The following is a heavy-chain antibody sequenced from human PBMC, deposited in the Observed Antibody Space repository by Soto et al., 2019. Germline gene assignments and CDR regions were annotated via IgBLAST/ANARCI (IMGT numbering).Heavy chain of an antibody. J-gene: IGHJ3*02. Sequence: SVKVSCKASGFTFTSSAVQWVRQARGQRLEWIGWIVVGSGNTNYAQKFKERVTITREMSTRTAYMELSSLRSEDTAVYYFAADLRLGYCSSTSCFDAFDIWGQGTMVTVSS. CDR1: GFTFTSSA. D-gene: IGHD2-2*01. V-gene: IGHV1-58*01. CDR2: IVVGSGNT. CDR3: AADLRLGYCSSTSCFDAFDI.